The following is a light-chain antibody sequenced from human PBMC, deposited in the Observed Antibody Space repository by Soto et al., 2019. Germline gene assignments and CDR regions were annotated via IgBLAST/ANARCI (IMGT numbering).Light chain of an antibody. CDR2: AAS. Sequence: DIQLTQSPSFLSASVGDRVTITCRASQGISSYLAWYQQKPGKAPKLLIYAASTLQSGVPSRFSGSGSETEFTLTISSLQPEDFATYYCQQLNSYPHTFGQGTKVEIK. V-gene: IGKV1-9*01. J-gene: IGKJ1*01. CDR1: QGISSY. CDR3: QQLNSYPHT.